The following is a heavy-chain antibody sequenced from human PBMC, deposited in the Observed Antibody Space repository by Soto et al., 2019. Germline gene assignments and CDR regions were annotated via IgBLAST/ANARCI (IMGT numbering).Heavy chain of an antibody. Sequence: PGESLKISCQGSGYNFASFWIGWVRQTPGKGLEWMGIIYPSDSDTRYSPSFQGQVTMSVDKSINTAYLQWSSLKASDTAVYYCARHGSIGARLNYFDPWGQGTQVIVSS. CDR1: GYNFASFW. V-gene: IGHV5-51*01. J-gene: IGHJ5*02. CDR3: ARHGSIGARLNYFDP. CDR2: IYPSDSDT. D-gene: IGHD6-6*01.